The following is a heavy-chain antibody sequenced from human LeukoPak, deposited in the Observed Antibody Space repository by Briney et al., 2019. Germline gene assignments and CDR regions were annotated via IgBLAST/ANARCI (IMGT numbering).Heavy chain of an antibody. J-gene: IGHJ6*04. V-gene: IGHV4-61*09. CDR2: FYSSTRT. CDR3: ARCMSELDYGDYAYYYHMDV. Sequence: SQTLSLTCTVSGDSLTSGSRSWSWIRQPAGKGLEWIGHFYSSTRTTYNPSLESRVTISGDPAKNQFSLKLDSVTAADTAVYFCARCMSELDYGDYAYYYHMDVWGKGSTGTVSS. D-gene: IGHD4-17*01. CDR1: GDSLTSGSRS.